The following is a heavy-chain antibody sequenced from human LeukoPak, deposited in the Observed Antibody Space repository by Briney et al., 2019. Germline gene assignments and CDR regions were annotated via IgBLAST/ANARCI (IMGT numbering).Heavy chain of an antibody. J-gene: IGHJ4*02. CDR1: GGSISSSSYS. Sequence: SETLSLTCTVSGGSISSSSYSWGWIRQPQGKGLEWIGSIYYSGSTYYNPSLKSRVTISVDTSKNQFSLKLSSVTAADTAVYYCARARSQWLVIDYWGQGTLVTVSS. CDR3: ARARSQWLVIDY. CDR2: IYYSGST. V-gene: IGHV4-39*07. D-gene: IGHD6-19*01.